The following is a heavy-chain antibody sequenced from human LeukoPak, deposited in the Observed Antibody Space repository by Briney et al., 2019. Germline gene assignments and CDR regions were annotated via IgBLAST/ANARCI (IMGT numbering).Heavy chain of an antibody. CDR2: IYYSGST. D-gene: IGHD7-27*01. CDR3: ARLGRDDAFDI. Sequence: SEILSLTCTVSGGSISSNTYYWGWIRQPPGKGLEWIGTIYYSGSTYYNPSLKSRLTISIDTSKNQFSLKLSSVTAADTAVYYCARLGRDDAFDIWGQGTMVTVSS. J-gene: IGHJ3*02. V-gene: IGHV4-39*07. CDR1: GGSISSNTYY.